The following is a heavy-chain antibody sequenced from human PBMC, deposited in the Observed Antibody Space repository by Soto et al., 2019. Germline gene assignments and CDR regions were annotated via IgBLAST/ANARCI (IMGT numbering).Heavy chain of an antibody. Sequence: GSLRLSCGASGFTFSSYAMSWVRQAPGKGLEWVSAISGSGGSTYYADSVKGRFTISRDNSKNTLYLQMNSLRAEDTAVYYCAKDLGVVGAVGQGAFDIWGQGTVVTVSS. V-gene: IGHV3-23*01. CDR1: GFTFSSYA. CDR2: ISGSGGST. J-gene: IGHJ3*02. CDR3: AKDLGVVGAVGQGAFDI. D-gene: IGHD1-26*01.